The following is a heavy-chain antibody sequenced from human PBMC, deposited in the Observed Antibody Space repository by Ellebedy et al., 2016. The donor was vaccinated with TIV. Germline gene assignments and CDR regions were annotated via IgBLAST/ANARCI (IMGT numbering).Heavy chain of an antibody. Sequence: AASVKVSCKTSGYSFTSYYMHWVRQAPGHGLEWVGLIKPKNGDTNYAQKFQGRVTMSRDTSTSTFYMELSSLRSEDTAVYYCARQPYSSTWYGDYFFDYWGQGTLVTVSS. CDR2: IKPKNGDT. D-gene: IGHD6-13*01. J-gene: IGHJ4*02. V-gene: IGHV1-46*01. CDR1: GYSFTSYY. CDR3: ARQPYSSTWYGDYFFDY.